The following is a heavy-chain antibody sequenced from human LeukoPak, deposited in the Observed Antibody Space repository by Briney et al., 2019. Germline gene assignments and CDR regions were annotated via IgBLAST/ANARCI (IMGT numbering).Heavy chain of an antibody. V-gene: IGHV3-73*01. CDR2: IRSKANSYAT. CDR3: TSDGGNSDYYYYMDV. Sequence: GGSLRLSCAASGFTFSGSAMHWVRQASGKGLEWVGRIRSKANSYATAYAASVKGRFTISRDDTKNTAYLQMNSLKTEDTAVYYCTSDGGNSDYYYYMDVWGKGTTVTASS. J-gene: IGHJ6*03. CDR1: GFTFSGSA. D-gene: IGHD4-23*01.